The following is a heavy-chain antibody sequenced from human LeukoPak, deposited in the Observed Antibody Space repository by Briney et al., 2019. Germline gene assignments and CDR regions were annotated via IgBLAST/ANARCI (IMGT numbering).Heavy chain of an antibody. D-gene: IGHD1-26*01. V-gene: IGHV3-48*01. J-gene: IGHJ6*02. CDR2: MSSSSSTI. Sequence: GGSLRLSCAASGFTSSSYSMNWVRQAPGKGLEWVSYMSSSSSTIYYADSVKGRFTISRDNAKNSLYLQMNSLRAEDTAVYYCARGGGSYYYGMDVWGQGTTVTVSS. CDR1: GFTSSSYS. CDR3: ARGGGSYYYGMDV.